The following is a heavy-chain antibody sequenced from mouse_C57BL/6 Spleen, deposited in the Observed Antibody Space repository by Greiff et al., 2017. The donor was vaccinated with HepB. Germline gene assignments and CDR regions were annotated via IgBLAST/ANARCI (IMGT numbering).Heavy chain of an antibody. CDR3: GRSITGPWFAY. D-gene: IGHD4-1*01. CDR2: IYPGDGDT. V-gene: IGHV1-80*01. CDR1: GYAFSSYW. J-gene: IGHJ3*01. Sequence: VHLVESGAELVKPGASVKISCKASGYAFSSYWMNWVKQRPGKGLEWIGQIYPGDGDTNYNGKFKGKATLTADKSSSTAYMQLSSLTSEDSAVYCGGRSITGPWFAYWGQGTLVTVSA.